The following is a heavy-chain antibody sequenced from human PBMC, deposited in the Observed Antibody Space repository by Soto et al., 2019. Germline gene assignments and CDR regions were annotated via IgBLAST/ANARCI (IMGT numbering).Heavy chain of an antibody. J-gene: IGHJ4*02. CDR2: IRSKAYGGTT. Sequence: GGSLRLSCTASGFTFGDYAMSWFRQAPGKGLEWVGLIRSKAYGGTTEYAASVKGRFTISRDDSKSIAYLQMNSLKTEDTAVYYCTGGKQQHYGRYDILTGYYKHPELDYWGQGTLVTVSS. CDR1: GFTFGDYA. V-gene: IGHV3-49*03. CDR3: TGGKQQHYGRYDILTGYYKHPELDY. D-gene: IGHD3-9*01.